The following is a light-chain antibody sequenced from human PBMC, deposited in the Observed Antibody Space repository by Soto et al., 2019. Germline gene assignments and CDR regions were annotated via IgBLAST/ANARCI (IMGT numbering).Light chain of an antibody. CDR3: QQSYSTIT. Sequence: SSLAASVGDRVTITCRASQSISSYLNWYQQKPGKAPKLPIYAASSLQSGVPSRFSGSGSGTDFTLTISSLQPEDFATYYCQQSYSTITFGQGTRLEIK. CDR1: QSISSY. CDR2: AAS. J-gene: IGKJ5*01. V-gene: IGKV1-39*01.